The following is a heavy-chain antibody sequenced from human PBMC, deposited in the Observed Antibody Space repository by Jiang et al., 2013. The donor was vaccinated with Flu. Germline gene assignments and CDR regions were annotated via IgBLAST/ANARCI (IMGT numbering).Heavy chain of an antibody. CDR1: GFTFGDYA. CDR3: ASYCGGSCYSVRHNDIKLSDNWFDP. Sequence: VQLVESGGGLVQPGRSLRLSCTASGFTFGDYAMSWFRQAPGKGLEWVGFIRSKAYGGTTEYAASVKGRFTISRDDSKSIAYLQMNSLKTEDTAVYYCASYCGGSCYSVRHNDIKLSDNWFDPWGQGTLVTVSS. D-gene: IGHD2-15*01. CDR2: IRSKAYGGTT. V-gene: IGHV3-49*03. J-gene: IGHJ5*02.